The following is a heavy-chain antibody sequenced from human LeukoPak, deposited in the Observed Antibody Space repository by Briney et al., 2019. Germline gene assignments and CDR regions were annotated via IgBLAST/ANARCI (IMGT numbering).Heavy chain of an antibody. J-gene: IGHJ4*02. Sequence: SETLSLTCTVSGASISDYYWTWIRQPPGKGLEWIGHIYYSGNTIYNPSLKSRVTISVDTSKNQFSLKLTSVTAADTAVYYCASLRERSYYARGFDYWGQGTLVTVSS. D-gene: IGHD1-26*01. CDR2: IYYSGNT. CDR3: ASLRERSYYARGFDY. V-gene: IGHV4-59*08. CDR1: GASISDYY.